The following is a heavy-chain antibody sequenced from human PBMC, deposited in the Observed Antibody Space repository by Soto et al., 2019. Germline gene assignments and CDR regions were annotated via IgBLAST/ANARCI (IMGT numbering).Heavy chain of an antibody. CDR1: GFTISSYG. Sequence: QVQLGESGGGVVQPGRSLRLSCAASGFTISSYGMHWVRQAPGKGLEWVAVIWYDGGNKYYADSVKGRFTISRDNSKNTLYLQMNSLRAEDTAVYYCARAARLPDYYGMDVWGQGTTVTVSS. CDR2: IWYDGGNK. CDR3: ARAARLPDYYGMDV. J-gene: IGHJ6*02. V-gene: IGHV3-33*01.